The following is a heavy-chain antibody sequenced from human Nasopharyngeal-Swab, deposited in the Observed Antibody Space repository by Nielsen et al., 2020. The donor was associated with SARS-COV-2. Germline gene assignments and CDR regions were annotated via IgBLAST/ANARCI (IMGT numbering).Heavy chain of an antibody. Sequence: GGSLRLSCAASGFTVSANYMTWVRQAPRKGLEWVSLIYSDGTTSYSDSVKGRFTKSRDDSKNTVYLQMNSLRDEDTAVYYCARVSVWSGYYGAVWGYMDVWGKGTTVTVSS. V-gene: IGHV3-66*01. D-gene: IGHD3-3*01. CDR3: ARVSVWSGYYGAVWGYMDV. CDR1: GFTVSANY. J-gene: IGHJ6*04. CDR2: IYSDGTT.